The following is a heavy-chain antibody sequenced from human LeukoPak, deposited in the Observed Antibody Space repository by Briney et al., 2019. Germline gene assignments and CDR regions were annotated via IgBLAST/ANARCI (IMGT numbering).Heavy chain of an antibody. CDR1: GASISSYY. V-gene: IGHV4-59*08. CDR2: IHYSGAT. J-gene: IGHJ4*02. D-gene: IGHD2-21*02. Sequence: SETLSLTCTFSGASISSYYWSWMRQPPGKGLEWIGYIHYSGATNYNPSLKNRLTVSVDTSKNQFSLKLTSVTAADTAVYYCGGTTATWGVYYWGQGTLVTVSS. CDR3: GGTTATWGVYY.